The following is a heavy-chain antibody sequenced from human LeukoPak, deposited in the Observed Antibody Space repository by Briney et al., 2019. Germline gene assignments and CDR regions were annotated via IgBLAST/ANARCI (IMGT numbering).Heavy chain of an antibody. CDR3: ARDFSGAVDS. J-gene: IGHJ4*02. D-gene: IGHD1-26*01. CDR1: GFSFSTYW. CDR2: INEDGTTI. Sequence: GGSLRLSCAASGFSFSTYWMHWVRQVPGRGLVWVSRINEDGTTITYADSVKGRFTISRDDAKNTLYLQMNSLRADDTAIYYCARDFSGAVDSWGQGTLVTVSS. V-gene: IGHV3-74*01.